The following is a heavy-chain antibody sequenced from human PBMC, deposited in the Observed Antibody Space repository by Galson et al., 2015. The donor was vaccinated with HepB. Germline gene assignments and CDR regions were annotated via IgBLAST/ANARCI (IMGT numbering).Heavy chain of an antibody. CDR1: GFTFSGYE. CDR2: ISSSGSTI. J-gene: IGHJ4*02. D-gene: IGHD3-10*01. V-gene: IGHV3-48*03. CDR3: ARDSYWGPRLAPFDY. Sequence: SLRLSCAASGFTFSGYEMNWVRQAPGKGLEWVSYISSSGSTIYYSDSVKGRFTISRDNAKNSLYLQMNSLRAEDTAVYYCARDSYWGPRLAPFDYWGQGTLVTVSS.